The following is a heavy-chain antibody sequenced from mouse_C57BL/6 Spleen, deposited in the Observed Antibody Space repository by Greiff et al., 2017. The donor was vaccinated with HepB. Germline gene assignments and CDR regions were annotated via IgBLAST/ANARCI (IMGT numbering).Heavy chain of an antibody. CDR2: IDPSDSYT. CDR1: GYTFTSYW. CDR3: ASITPVPTWFAY. Sequence: QVQLKQPGAELVRPGTSVKLSCKASGYTFTSYWMHWVKQRPGQGLEWIGVIDPSDSYTNYNQKFKGKATLTVDTSSSTAYMQLSSLTSEDSAVYYCASITPVPTWFAYWGQGTLVTVSA. V-gene: IGHV1-59*01. J-gene: IGHJ3*01. D-gene: IGHD1-1*01.